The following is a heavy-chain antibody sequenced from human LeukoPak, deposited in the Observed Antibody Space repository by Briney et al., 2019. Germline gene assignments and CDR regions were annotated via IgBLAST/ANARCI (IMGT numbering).Heavy chain of an antibody. J-gene: IGHJ3*01. CDR2: IHSSGST. Sequence: SETLSLTCAVSGGSISSNHWNWIRQAAGKGLEWIGRIHSSGSTHYNPSLKSRVTMSVDTSKNQFSLNLSSVTAADTAVYYCARANAFDLWGQGTMVSVSS. CDR1: GGSISSNH. V-gene: IGHV4-4*07. CDR3: ARANAFDL.